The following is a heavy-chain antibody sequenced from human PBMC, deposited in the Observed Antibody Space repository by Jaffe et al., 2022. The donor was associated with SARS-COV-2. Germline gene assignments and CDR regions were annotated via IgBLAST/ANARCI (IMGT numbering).Heavy chain of an antibody. CDR2: INHSGST. V-gene: IGHV4-34*01. D-gene: IGHD6-6*01. CDR3: ARVDLRGFIAARTNGMDV. J-gene: IGHJ6*02. Sequence: QVQLQQWGAGLLKPSETLSLTCAVYGGSFSGYYWSWIRQPPGKGLEWIGEINHSGSTNYNPSLKSRVTISVDTSKNQFSLKLSSVTAADTAVYYCARVDLRGFIAARTNGMDVWGQGTTVTVSS. CDR1: GGSFSGYY.